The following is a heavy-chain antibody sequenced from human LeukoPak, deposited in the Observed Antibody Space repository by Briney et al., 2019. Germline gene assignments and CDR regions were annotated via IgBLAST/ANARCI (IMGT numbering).Heavy chain of an antibody. CDR2: IIPIFGTA. J-gene: IGHJ4*02. V-gene: IGHV1-69*05. Sequence: SSVKVPCKASGGTFSSYAISWVRQAPGQGLEWMGRIIPIFGTANYAQKFQGRVTITTDESTSTAYMELSSLRSEDTAVYYCARDLSSRLRYFDERLDYWGQGTLVTVSS. D-gene: IGHD3-9*01. CDR1: GGTFSSYA. CDR3: ARDLSSRLRYFDERLDY.